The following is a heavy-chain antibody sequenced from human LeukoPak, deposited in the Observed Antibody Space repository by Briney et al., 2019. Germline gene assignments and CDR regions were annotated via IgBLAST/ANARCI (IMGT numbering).Heavy chain of an antibody. J-gene: IGHJ4*02. CDR2: IHYSGST. V-gene: IGHV4-59*01. D-gene: IGHD3-22*01. CDR3: AACSYYYDSSGYYPW. CDR1: SGSISRFY. Sequence: PSETLSLTCTVSSGSISRFYWNWIRQPPGQGLEWIGYIHYSGSTNYNPSLKSRVTISVDSSKNQFSLRLSSVTAADTAVYYCAACSYYYDSSGYYPWWGQGTLVTVSS.